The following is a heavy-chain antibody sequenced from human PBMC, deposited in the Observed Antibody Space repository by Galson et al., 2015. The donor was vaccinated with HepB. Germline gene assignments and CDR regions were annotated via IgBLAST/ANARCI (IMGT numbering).Heavy chain of an antibody. J-gene: IGHJ4*02. CDR2: NYPGDSDT. V-gene: IGHV5-51*01. D-gene: IGHD6-19*01. CDR3: ARRTSSGLFDY. CDR1: GYSFTNYR. Sequence: HSGAEVKKAGESLKTSCKGSGYSFTNYRIGWVRQMPGKGLEWMGINYPGDSDTRYRPSFQGAVTISADKSISTAYLQWSSLKASDTAMNYCARRTSSGLFDYWGQGTLVTVSS.